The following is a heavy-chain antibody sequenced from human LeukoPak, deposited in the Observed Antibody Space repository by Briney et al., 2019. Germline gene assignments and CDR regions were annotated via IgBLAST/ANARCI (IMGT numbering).Heavy chain of an antibody. J-gene: IGHJ3*02. CDR2: IIPIFGTA. CDR1: GGTFSSYA. CDR3: ARGRKGDSSGYPDAFDI. Sequence: GASVKVSCKASGGTFSSYAISWVRQAPGQGLEWMGGIIPIFGTANYAQKFQGRVTITTDESTSTAYMELSSLRSEDTAVYYCARGRKGDSSGYPDAFDIWGQGTMVTVSS. D-gene: IGHD3-22*01. V-gene: IGHV1-69*05.